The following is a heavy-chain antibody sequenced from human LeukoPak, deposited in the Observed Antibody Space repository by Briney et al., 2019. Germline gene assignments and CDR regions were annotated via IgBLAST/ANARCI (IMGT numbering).Heavy chain of an antibody. V-gene: IGHV1-18*01. CDR3: ARGRIRYCSSTSCYAYGMDV. Sequence: ASVKVSCKASGYTFTSYGISWVRQAPGQGLEWMGWISAYNGNTNYAQKLQGRVTMTTDTSTSTAYMELSSLRSEDTAVYYCARGRIRYCSSTSCYAYGMDVWGQGTTVTVSS. D-gene: IGHD2-2*01. J-gene: IGHJ6*02. CDR2: ISAYNGNT. CDR1: GYTFTSYG.